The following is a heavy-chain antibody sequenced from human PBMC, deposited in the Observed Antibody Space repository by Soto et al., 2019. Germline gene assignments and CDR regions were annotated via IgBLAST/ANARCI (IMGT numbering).Heavy chain of an antibody. J-gene: IGHJ4*02. CDR2: INPSGGST. CDR1: GYTFTSYY. D-gene: IGHD1-26*01. V-gene: IGHV1-46*01. Sequence: ASVKVSCKASGYTFTSYYMHWVRQAPGQGLEWMGIINPSGGSTSYAQKFQGRVTMTRDTSTSTVYMELSSLRSEDTAVYYCARELVPSGSYAPWDYWGQGTLVTVSS. CDR3: ARELVPSGSYAPWDY.